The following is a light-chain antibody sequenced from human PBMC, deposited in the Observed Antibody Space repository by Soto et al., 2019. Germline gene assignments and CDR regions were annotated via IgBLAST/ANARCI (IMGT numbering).Light chain of an antibody. J-gene: IGLJ1*01. Sequence: QSVLTQPRSVSGSPGQSVPISGTGTSSDVGGYNYVSWYQQHPGKAPKLMIYDVSKRPSGVPDRFSGSKSGNTASLTISGLQAEDEADYYCCSYAGSYPLFVFGTGTKVTVL. CDR3: CSYAGSYPLFV. V-gene: IGLV2-11*01. CDR1: SSDVGGYNY. CDR2: DVS.